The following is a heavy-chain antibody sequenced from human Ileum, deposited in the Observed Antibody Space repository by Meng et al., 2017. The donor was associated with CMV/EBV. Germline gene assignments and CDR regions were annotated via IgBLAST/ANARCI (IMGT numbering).Heavy chain of an antibody. Sequence: GGSLRLSCAASGFTFTNSWMHWVRQAPGKGLVWVSRIKSDGATTYADFVKGRFTISRDNAKNTLYLQMNSLRPDDTAVYYCVWDTSSWPWGQGTLVTVSS. V-gene: IGHV3-74*01. J-gene: IGHJ5*02. CDR3: VWDTSSWP. CDR1: GFTFTNSW. D-gene: IGHD6-13*01. CDR2: IKSDGAT.